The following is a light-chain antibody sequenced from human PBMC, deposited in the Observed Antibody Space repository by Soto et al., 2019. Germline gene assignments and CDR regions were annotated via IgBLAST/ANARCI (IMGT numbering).Light chain of an antibody. Sequence: DVVMTQSPLSLPVTLGQPASISCRSSRSLVYSDGNTYLYWFQQRPCQSHRRLIYKVSKRDSGVPDRFRGRGLVTDFTEKISRVEAEDVGVCYCMKVKHLPPTFGPGTKVDVK. J-gene: IGKJ3*01. CDR3: MKVKHLPPT. CDR2: KVS. V-gene: IGKV2-30*01. CDR1: RSLVYSDGNTY.